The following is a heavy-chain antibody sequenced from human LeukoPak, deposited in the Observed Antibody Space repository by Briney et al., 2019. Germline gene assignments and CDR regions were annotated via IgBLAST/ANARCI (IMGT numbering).Heavy chain of an antibody. Sequence: SETLSLTCTVSGGSISSSSYYWGWIRQPPGKGLEWIGSIYYSGSTYYNPSLKSRVTISVDTSENQFSLKLSSVTAADTAVYYCARTRRIAVAGTVSDFDYWGQGTLVTVSS. CDR2: IYYSGST. J-gene: IGHJ4*02. D-gene: IGHD6-19*01. CDR3: ARTRRIAVAGTVSDFDY. CDR1: GGSISSSSYY. V-gene: IGHV4-39*01.